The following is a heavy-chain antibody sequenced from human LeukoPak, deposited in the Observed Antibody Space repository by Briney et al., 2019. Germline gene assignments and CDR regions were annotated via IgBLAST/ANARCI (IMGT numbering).Heavy chain of an antibody. D-gene: IGHD4-23*01. CDR3: ASGFGGKLDY. CDR1: GYTFTSYY. Sequence: ASVKVSCKASGYTFTSYYMYWVRQAPGQGLEWMGLINPSGGNIRYAQKFQGRVTMTRDTSTSTVYMELSSLRSEDTAVYYCASGFGGKLDYWGQGTLVTVSS. J-gene: IGHJ4*02. V-gene: IGHV1-46*01. CDR2: INPSGGNI.